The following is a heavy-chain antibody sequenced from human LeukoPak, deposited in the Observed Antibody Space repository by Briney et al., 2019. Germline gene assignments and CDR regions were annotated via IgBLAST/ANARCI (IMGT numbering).Heavy chain of an antibody. CDR2: ISYSGST. CDR1: GASISSGGYY. V-gene: IGHV4-31*03. J-gene: IGHJ4*02. D-gene: IGHD6-13*01. CDR3: ARERAAAVDH. Sequence: SQTLSLTCTVSGASISSGGYYWYSIPQHPGKGLEWIGYISYSGSTYYHASRKSRVTISVDTSNNQFSLKLSSVTAADTAVYYCARERAAAVDHWGQGTLVSVFS.